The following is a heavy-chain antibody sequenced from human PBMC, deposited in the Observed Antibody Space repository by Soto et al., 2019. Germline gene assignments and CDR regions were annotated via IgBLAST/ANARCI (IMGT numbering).Heavy chain of an antibody. CDR3: ASEVRGVLDV. J-gene: IGHJ6*02. CDR2: VSNTATT. Sequence: ETLSLTCTVSGDSIINYYWAWILQSSGEGLESIGYVSNTATTTYNPSLKSRVTISVDESKRQFSLKLRSVTAADTAVYFCASEVRGVLDVWGHGTTVTVSS. V-gene: IGHV4-59*12. CDR1: GDSIINYY. D-gene: IGHD3-10*01.